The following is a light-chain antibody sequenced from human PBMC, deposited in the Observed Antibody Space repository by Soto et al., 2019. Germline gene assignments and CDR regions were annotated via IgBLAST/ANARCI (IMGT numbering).Light chain of an antibody. CDR2: EVT. CDR1: SSDIGGYDY. CDR3: SSFTSSTTLV. J-gene: IGLJ3*02. V-gene: IGLV2-14*01. Sequence: QSVLTQPASVSGSPGQSISISCTGTSSDIGGYDYVSWYQQHPGQPPKLLIYEVTYRPSGISGRFSGSKSGNTASLTISGLQTDDEADYYCSSFTSSTTLVFGGGTQLTVL.